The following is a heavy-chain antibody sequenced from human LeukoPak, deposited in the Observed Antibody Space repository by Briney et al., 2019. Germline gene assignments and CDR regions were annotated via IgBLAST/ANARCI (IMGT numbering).Heavy chain of an antibody. V-gene: IGHV4-34*01. Sequence: PSETLSLTCAVYGGSFSGYYWSWIRQLPGKGLEWIGEINHSGSTNYNPSLKSRVTISVDTSKNQFSLKLSSVTAADTAVYYCARISDFWSGWIDYWGQGTLVTVSS. CDR2: INHSGST. D-gene: IGHD3-3*01. CDR1: GGSFSGYY. CDR3: ARISDFWSGWIDY. J-gene: IGHJ4*02.